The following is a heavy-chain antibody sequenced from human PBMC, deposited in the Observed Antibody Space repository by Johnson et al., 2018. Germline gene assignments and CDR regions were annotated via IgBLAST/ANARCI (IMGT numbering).Heavy chain of an antibody. D-gene: IGHD3-10*01. CDR1: GFTFSSYG. J-gene: IGHJ6*03. V-gene: IGHV3-33*01. CDR3: VRDSVGFGDRGANRYMDG. CDR2: IWYDGSNK. Sequence: QVQLVESGGGVVQPGRSLRLSCAASGFTFSSYGMHWVRQAPGKGLEWVAVIWYDGSNKYYADSVTGRFTISRDNSKNTLHVQMNSRRAEDTAVYYCVRDSVGFGDRGANRYMDGWGKGTTVTVS.